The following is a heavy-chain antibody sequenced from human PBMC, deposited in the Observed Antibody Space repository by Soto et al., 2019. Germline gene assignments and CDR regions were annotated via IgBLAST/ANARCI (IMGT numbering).Heavy chain of an antibody. Sequence: GASVKVSCKASGFTFTSSAVQWVRQARGQRLEWIGWIVVGSGNTNYAQKFQERVTITRDMSTSTAYMELSSLRSEDTAVYYCAAGAGYSGYDFLGMDVWGQGTTVTVSS. CDR1: GFTFTSSA. J-gene: IGHJ6*02. D-gene: IGHD5-12*01. CDR3: AAGAGYSGYDFLGMDV. CDR2: IVVGSGNT. V-gene: IGHV1-58*01.